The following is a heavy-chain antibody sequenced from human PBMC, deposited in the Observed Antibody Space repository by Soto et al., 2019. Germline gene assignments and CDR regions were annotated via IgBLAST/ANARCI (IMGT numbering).Heavy chain of an antibody. J-gene: IGHJ6*02. CDR2: ISYDGSNK. CDR1: GFTFSSYG. D-gene: IGHD5-18*01. CDR3: AKDRRATAMVFYYGMDV. Sequence: QVQLVESGGGVVQPGRSLRLSCAASGFTFSSYGMHWVRQAPGKGLEWVAVISYDGSNKYYADSVKGRFTISRDNSKNTLYLQMNSLRAEDTAVYYCAKDRRATAMVFYYGMDVWGQGTTVTVSS. V-gene: IGHV3-30*18.